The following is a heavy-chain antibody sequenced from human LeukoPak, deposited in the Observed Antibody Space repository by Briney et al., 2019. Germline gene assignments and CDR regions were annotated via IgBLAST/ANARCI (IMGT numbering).Heavy chain of an antibody. J-gene: IGHJ4*02. V-gene: IGHV3-74*01. D-gene: IGHD3-22*01. Sequence: PGRSLRLSCAASGFTFSSYWMPWVRQAPGKGLVWVSRINSDGSSTSYADSVKGRFTISRDNAKNTLYLQMNSLRAEDTAVYYCARLKEYYYDSSGYYNWGQGTLVTVSS. CDR3: ARLKEYYYDSSGYYN. CDR2: INSDGSST. CDR1: GFTFSSYW.